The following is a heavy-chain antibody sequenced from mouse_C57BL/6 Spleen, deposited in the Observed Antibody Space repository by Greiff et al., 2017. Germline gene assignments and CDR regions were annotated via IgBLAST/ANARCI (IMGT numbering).Heavy chain of an antibody. CDR1: GYTFTDYN. CDR2: INPNNGGT. V-gene: IGHV1-22*01. D-gene: IGHD1-1*01. CDR3: HITTVVAHYAMDY. J-gene: IGHJ4*01. Sequence: VQLKESGPELVKPGASVKMSCKASGYTFTDYNMHWVKQSHGKSLEWIGYINPNNGGTSYNQKFKGKATLTVNKSSSTAYMELRSLTSEDSAVYYCHITTVVAHYAMDYWGQGTSVTVSS.